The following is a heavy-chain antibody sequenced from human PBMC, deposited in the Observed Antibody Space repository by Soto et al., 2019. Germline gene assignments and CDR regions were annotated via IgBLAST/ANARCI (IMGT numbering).Heavy chain of an antibody. Sequence: SETLSLTCTVSGCSISSGGYYWSWIRQHPGKGLEWIGYIYYSGSTYYNPSLKSRVTISVDTSKNQFSLKLSSVTAADTAVYYCARARRYSSGSMYNWFDPWGQGTLVTVSS. D-gene: IGHD6-19*01. CDR1: GCSISSGGYY. CDR3: ARARRYSSGSMYNWFDP. V-gene: IGHV4-31*03. J-gene: IGHJ5*02. CDR2: IYYSGST.